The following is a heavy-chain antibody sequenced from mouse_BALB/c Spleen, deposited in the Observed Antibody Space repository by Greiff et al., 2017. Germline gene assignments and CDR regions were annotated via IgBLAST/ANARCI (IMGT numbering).Heavy chain of an antibody. CDR2: IWSDGST. Sequence: QVQLQQSGPDLVAPSQSLSITCTVSGFSLTSYGVHWVRQPPGKGLEWLVVIWSDGSTTYNSALKSRLSISKDNSKSQVFLKMNSLQTDDTAMYYCARHVITTEYAMDYWGQGTSVTVSS. D-gene: IGHD1-1*01. CDR3: ARHVITTEYAMDY. J-gene: IGHJ4*01. V-gene: IGHV2-6-2*01. CDR1: GFSLTSYG.